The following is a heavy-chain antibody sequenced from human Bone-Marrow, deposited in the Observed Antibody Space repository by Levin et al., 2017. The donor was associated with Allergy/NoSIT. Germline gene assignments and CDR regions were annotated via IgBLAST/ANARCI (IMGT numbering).Heavy chain of an antibody. J-gene: IGHJ6*02. CDR2: ISYTGST. CDR3: ARGDYGNYIGDGGMDV. V-gene: IGHV4-30-4*01. CDR1: GDSINSGGYY. Sequence: NPSETLSLTCTVSGDSINSGGYYWSWIRQPPGRGLEWVGYISYTGSTYFNPSLKSRITISIDMSKNQFSLKLSSVTAADTAVYYCARGDYGNYIGDGGMDVWGQGATVTVSS. D-gene: IGHD4-17*01.